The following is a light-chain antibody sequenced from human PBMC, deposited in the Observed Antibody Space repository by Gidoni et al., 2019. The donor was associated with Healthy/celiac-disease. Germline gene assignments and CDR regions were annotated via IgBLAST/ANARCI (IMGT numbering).Light chain of an antibody. CDR1: QSISSY. J-gene: IGKJ1*01. CDR2: VAS. V-gene: IGKV1-39*01. CDR3: QQSYSTPPT. Sequence: DVQMTQSTSSLSASVGDRVTITCWASQSISSYLNWYQKKPGKDPKLLIYVASSLQSAVPSKFSGSGSGTDVTLSISNLQPEDFATYYWQQSYSTPPTFGQGTKVEIK.